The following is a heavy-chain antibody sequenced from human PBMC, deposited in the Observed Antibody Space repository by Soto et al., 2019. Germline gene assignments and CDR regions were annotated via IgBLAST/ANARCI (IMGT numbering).Heavy chain of an antibody. D-gene: IGHD6-25*01. Sequence: QVQLVQSGAEVKKPGASVKVSCKASGYTFTNYYIHWVRQAPGQGLEWMGIIHPTSGSPNYAQKFQGRVTLTYDTSTTTVYMELSGLRSEDTAVLYCARDLAAGDHWGQGTLVTVSS. CDR3: ARDLAAGDH. CDR2: IHPTSGSP. CDR1: GYTFTNYY. V-gene: IGHV1-46*01. J-gene: IGHJ4*02.